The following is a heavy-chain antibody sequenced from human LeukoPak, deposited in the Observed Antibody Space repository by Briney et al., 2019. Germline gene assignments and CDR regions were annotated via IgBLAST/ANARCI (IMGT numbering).Heavy chain of an antibody. CDR2: ISSSGSTI. CDR1: GFTFSSYE. Sequence: GGSLRLSCAASGFTFSSYEMNWVRQAPGKGLEWVSYISSSGSTIYYADSVKGRFTISRDNAKNSLYLQMNSLRAEDTAVYYCARGPRTYYYYYMDVWGKGTTVTVSS. J-gene: IGHJ6*03. CDR3: ARGPRTYYYYYMDV. V-gene: IGHV3-48*03.